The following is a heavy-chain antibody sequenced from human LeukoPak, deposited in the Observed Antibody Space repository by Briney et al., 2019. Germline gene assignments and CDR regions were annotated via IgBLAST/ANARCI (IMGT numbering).Heavy chain of an antibody. CDR2: IKSDGSET. J-gene: IGHJ6*02. Sequence: GGSLRLSCAASGFTFSRYYMHWVRQAPGKGLMWVSRIKSDGSETSYADSVKGRFTISRDNARNTLYLQMNSLRPEDTAIYYCASDRVFYGLDVWGQGTTVTVSS. V-gene: IGHV3-74*01. CDR1: GFTFSRYY. CDR3: ASDRVFYGLDV.